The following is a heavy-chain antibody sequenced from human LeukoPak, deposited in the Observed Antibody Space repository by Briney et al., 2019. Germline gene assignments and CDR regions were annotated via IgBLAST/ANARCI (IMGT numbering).Heavy chain of an antibody. CDR2: MNPNSGNT. CDR3: ARGDGDEFNYYYYMDV. CDR1: GYTFTSYD. D-gene: IGHD4-17*01. J-gene: IGHJ6*03. Sequence: GASVKVSCKASGYTFTSYDINWVRQATGQGLEWMGWMNPNSGNTGYARKFQGRVTITRNTSISTAYMELSSLRSEDTAVYYCARGDGDEFNYYYYMDVWGKGTTVTVSS. V-gene: IGHV1-8*03.